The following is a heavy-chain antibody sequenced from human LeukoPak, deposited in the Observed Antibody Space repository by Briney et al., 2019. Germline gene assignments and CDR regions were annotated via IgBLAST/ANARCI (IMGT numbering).Heavy chain of an antibody. CDR3: ARTNYYDSSGYPLYYFDY. Sequence: SETLSLTCTVSGGSINSYYWSWIRQPPGKGLEWIGSIYYSGSTSYNPSLKSRVTISVDTSKSQFSLKLTSVTAADTAVYYCARTNYYDSSGYPLYYFDYWGQGTLVTVSS. CDR2: IYYSGST. CDR1: GGSINSYY. V-gene: IGHV4-59*05. D-gene: IGHD3-22*01. J-gene: IGHJ4*02.